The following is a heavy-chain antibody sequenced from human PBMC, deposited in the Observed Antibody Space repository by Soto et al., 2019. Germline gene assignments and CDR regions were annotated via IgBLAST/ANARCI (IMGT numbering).Heavy chain of an antibody. J-gene: IGHJ6*02. CDR1: GDSVTSGSYY. Sequence: SETLSLTCIVSGDSVTSGSYYWTWLRQPRGKGLEWIGYISYTGRTKYNPSLQSRVTISVDTSKNDFSLNLSSVTAADTAVYFCAREWGLLPYYVMNVWGHGTAVTVSS. D-gene: IGHD7-27*01. CDR3: AREWGLLPYYVMNV. V-gene: IGHV4-61*03. CDR2: ISYTGRT.